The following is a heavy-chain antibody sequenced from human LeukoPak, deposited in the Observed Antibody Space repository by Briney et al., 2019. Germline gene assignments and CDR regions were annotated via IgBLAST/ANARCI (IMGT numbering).Heavy chain of an antibody. Sequence: PSETLSLTCAVYGESLSKYYWTWIRPSPGKGLEWIGEINHRGSTNLSPSLKSRVTLSVDTSKHQFSLKLTSVTAADAAVYYCASSVGSTDYWGQGTLVTVSS. CDR3: ASSVGSTDY. CDR1: GESLSKYY. CDR2: INHRGST. J-gene: IGHJ4*02. V-gene: IGHV4-34*01. D-gene: IGHD1-26*01.